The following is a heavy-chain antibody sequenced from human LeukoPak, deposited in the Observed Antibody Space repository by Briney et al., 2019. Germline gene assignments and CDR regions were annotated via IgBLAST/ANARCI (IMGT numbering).Heavy chain of an antibody. CDR1: GFSLRIYS. D-gene: IGHD3-22*01. CDR2: ISSTSSTI. Sequence: GGSLRLSCAASGFSLRIYSMNWVRQAPGKGLEFVSYISSTSSTIYYADSVKGRFTISRDNAKNSLYLQMGSLRDEDTAVYYCTRGRGYYDTSGLVDAFDIWGQGTMVTVSS. J-gene: IGHJ3*02. CDR3: TRGRGYYDTSGLVDAFDI. V-gene: IGHV3-48*02.